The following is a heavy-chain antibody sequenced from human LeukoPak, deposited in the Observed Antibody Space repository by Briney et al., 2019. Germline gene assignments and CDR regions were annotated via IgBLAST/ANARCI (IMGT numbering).Heavy chain of an antibody. J-gene: IGHJ4*02. CDR1: GFTFSSYG. V-gene: IGHV3-30*18. Sequence: GRSLRLSCAASGFTFSSYGMHWVRQAPGKWLEWVAVISYDGSNKYYADSVKGRFTISRDNSKNTLYLQMNSLRAEDTAVYYCAKDPDSSGYYLYYFDYWGQGTLVTVSS. D-gene: IGHD3-22*01. CDR2: ISYDGSNK. CDR3: AKDPDSSGYYLYYFDY.